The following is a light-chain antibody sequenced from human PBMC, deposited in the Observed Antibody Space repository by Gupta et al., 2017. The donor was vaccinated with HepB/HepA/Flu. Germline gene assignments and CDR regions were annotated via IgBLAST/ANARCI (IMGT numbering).Light chain of an antibody. CDR2: GAS. Sequence: PGERVTLSCRASQSVSSSYLTWYKQKPGQAPRLLIYGASTRATSIPASFSGSGSGTDFTLTISSRQPEDFAVYYCQQNDNLPPRSFGQGTKMEIK. J-gene: IGKJ2*04. CDR3: QQNDNLPPRS. V-gene: IGKV3-7*01. CDR1: QSVSSSY.